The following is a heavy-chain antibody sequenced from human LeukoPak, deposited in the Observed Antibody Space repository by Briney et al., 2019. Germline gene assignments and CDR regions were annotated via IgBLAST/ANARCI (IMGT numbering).Heavy chain of an antibody. CDR3: AREFSYGSNGRGFDY. CDR2: IYYSGST. CDR1: GGSISSYY. J-gene: IGHJ4*02. V-gene: IGHV4-59*12. D-gene: IGHD4-23*01. Sequence: SETLSLTCTVSGGSISSYYWSWIRQPPGKGLEWIGYIYYSGSTNYNPSLQSRVTMSVDTSKNQFSLKLNSMTAADTAVYYCAREFSYGSNGRGFDYWGQGTLVTVSS.